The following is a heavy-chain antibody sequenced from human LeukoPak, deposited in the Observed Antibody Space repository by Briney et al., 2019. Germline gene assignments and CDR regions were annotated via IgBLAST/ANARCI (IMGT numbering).Heavy chain of an antibody. CDR3: ARRAGAYSHPYDY. V-gene: IGHV3-48*01. CDR2: ITSSGESI. CDR1: GFTFHSYS. D-gene: IGHD4/OR15-4a*01. J-gene: IGHJ4*02. Sequence: QSGGSLRLSCSASGFTFHSYSMNWVRQAPGKGLEWISYITSSGESIYSADSVKGRFTISRDNAKNSLYLQMNSLRAEDMAVYYCARRAGAYSHPYDYWGQGTLVTVSS.